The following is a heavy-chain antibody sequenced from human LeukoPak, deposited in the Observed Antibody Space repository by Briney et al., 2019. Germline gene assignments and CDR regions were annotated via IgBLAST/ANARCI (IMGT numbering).Heavy chain of an antibody. J-gene: IGHJ4*02. CDR2: INSDGSST. CDR1: GFTFSSYW. D-gene: IGHD2-15*01. V-gene: IGHV3-74*01. CDR3: AREGYAYCSGGSCQENALDY. Sequence: GGSLRLSCAASGFTFSSYWMHWVRQAPGKGLVWVSRINSDGSSTSYADSVKGRFTISRDNAKNTLYLQMNSLRAEDTAVYYCAREGYAYCSGGSCQENALDYWGQGTLVTVSS.